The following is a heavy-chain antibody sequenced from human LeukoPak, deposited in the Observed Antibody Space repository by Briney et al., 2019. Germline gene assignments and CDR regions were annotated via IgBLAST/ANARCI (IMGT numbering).Heavy chain of an antibody. CDR1: GGSFSGYY. CDR3: AVAGMDAFDI. Sequence: SETLSLTRAVYGGSFSGYYWSWIRQPPGKGLEWIGEINHSGSTNYNPSLKSRVTISVDTSKNQFSLRLGSVTAADTAVYYCAVAGMDAFDIWGQGTMVTVSS. D-gene: IGHD6-19*01. V-gene: IGHV4-34*01. J-gene: IGHJ3*02. CDR2: INHSGST.